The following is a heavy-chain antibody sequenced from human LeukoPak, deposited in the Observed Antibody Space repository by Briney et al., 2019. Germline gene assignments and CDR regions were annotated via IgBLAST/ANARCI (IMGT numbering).Heavy chain of an antibody. CDR2: IYSGGST. J-gene: IGHJ4*02. CDR1: GFTFSSYW. D-gene: IGHD2-15*01. V-gene: IGHV3-66*01. Sequence: PGGSLRLSCAASGFTFSSYWMHWVRQAPGKGLEWVSVIYSGGSTYYADSVKGRFTISRDNSKNTLYLQMNSLRAEDTAVYYCARGVVVRRYYFDYWGQGTLVTVSS. CDR3: ARGVVVRRYYFDY.